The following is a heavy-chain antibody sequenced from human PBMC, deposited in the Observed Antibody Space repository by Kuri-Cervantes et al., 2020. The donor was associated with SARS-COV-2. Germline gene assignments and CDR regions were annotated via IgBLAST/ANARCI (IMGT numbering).Heavy chain of an antibody. Sequence: GGSLRPSCAASGFTFSSYGMHWVRQAPGKGLEWVAVIWYDGSNKYYADSVKGRFTITRDNSKNTLYLQMNSVRAEDTAVYYCARGFRAGPGEYFDIWGRGTLVTVSS. V-gene: IGHV3-33*08. CDR3: ARGFRAGPGEYFDI. J-gene: IGHJ2*01. CDR2: IWYDGSNK. D-gene: IGHD3-10*01. CDR1: GFTFSSYG.